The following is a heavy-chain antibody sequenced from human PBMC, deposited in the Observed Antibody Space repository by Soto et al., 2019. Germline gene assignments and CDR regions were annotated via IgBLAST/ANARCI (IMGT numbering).Heavy chain of an antibody. V-gene: IGHV4-39*01. CDR1: GGSISSSSYY. J-gene: IGHJ5*02. Sequence: SETLSLTCTVSGGSISSSSYYWGWIRQPPGKGLEWIGSIYYSGSTYYNPSLKSRVTISVDTSKNQFSLKLSSVTAADTAVYYCARHGYGVSPNWFDPWGQGTLVTVSS. CDR3: ARHGYGVSPNWFDP. D-gene: IGHD3-3*01. CDR2: IYYSGST.